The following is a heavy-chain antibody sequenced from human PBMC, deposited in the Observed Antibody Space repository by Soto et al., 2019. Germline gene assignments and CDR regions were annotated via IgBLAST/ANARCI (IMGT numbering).Heavy chain of an antibody. CDR2: IYYSGST. J-gene: IGHJ4*02. CDR3: ARQGLGFDY. CDR1: GGSISSSSYY. Sequence: SETLSVTCTVSGGSISSSSYYWGWIRQPPGKGLEWIGSIYYSGSTYYNPSLKSRVTISVDTSKNQFSLKLSSVTAADTAVYYCARQGLGFDYWGQGTLVTVSS. V-gene: IGHV4-39*01. D-gene: IGHD3-16*01.